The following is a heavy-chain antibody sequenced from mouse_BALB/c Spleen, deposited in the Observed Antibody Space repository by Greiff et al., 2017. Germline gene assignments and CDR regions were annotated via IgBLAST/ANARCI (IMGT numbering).Heavy chain of an antibody. CDR1: GYSITSGYY. CDR2: ISYDGSN. CDR3: AKEGLYYGYDGAFAY. Sequence: EVQLQESGPGLVKPSQSLSLTCSVTGYSITSGYYWNWIRQFPGNKLEWMGYISYDGSNNYNPSLKNRISITRDTSKNQFFLKLNSVTTEDTATYYCAKEGLYYGYDGAFAYWGQGTLVTVSA. V-gene: IGHV3-6*02. D-gene: IGHD2-2*01. J-gene: IGHJ3*01.